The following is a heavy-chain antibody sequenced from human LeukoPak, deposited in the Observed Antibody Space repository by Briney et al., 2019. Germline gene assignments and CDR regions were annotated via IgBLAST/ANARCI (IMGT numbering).Heavy chain of an antibody. D-gene: IGHD1-26*01. Sequence: ASVKVSCKASGYTFTGYYMHWVRQAPGQGLEWMGWINPNSGGTNYAQKFQGRVTMTRGTSISTAYMELSRLRSDDTAVYYCARVRGSYRPAYDYWGQGTLVTVSS. CDR1: GYTFTGYY. CDR3: ARVRGSYRPAYDY. V-gene: IGHV1-2*02. CDR2: INPNSGGT. J-gene: IGHJ4*02.